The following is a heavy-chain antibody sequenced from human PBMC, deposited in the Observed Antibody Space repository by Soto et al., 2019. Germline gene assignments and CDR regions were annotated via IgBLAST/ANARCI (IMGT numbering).Heavy chain of an antibody. CDR2: IIPIFGTA. J-gene: IGHJ2*01. Sequence: QVQLVQSGAEVKKPGSSVKVSCKASGGTFSSYAISWVRQAPGQGLEWMGGIIPIFGTANYAQKFQGRVTITADESTSTAYMELSSLRSEDTAVYYCASNYDSSGYPPGRYWYFDLWGRGTLVTVS. CDR3: ASNYDSSGYPPGRYWYFDL. CDR1: GGTFSSYA. D-gene: IGHD3-22*01. V-gene: IGHV1-69*12.